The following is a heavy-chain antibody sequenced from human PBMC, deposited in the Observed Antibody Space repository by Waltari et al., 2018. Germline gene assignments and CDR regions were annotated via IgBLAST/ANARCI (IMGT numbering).Heavy chain of an antibody. CDR2: ISYDGSNK. Sequence: QVQLVESGGGVVQPGRSLRLSCAASGFTFSSYAMHWVRQAPGKGLEWVAVISYDGSNKYYADSVKGRFTISRDNSKNTLYLQMNSLRAEDTAVYYCARDLNDYTSNWFDPWGQGTLVTVSS. D-gene: IGHD4-4*01. CDR3: ARDLNDYTSNWFDP. CDR1: GFTFSSYA. J-gene: IGHJ5*02. V-gene: IGHV3-30-3*01.